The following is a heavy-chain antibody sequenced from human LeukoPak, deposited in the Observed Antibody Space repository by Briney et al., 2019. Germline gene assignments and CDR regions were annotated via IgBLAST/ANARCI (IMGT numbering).Heavy chain of an antibody. CDR2: IYYSGST. V-gene: IGHV4-39*07. CDR1: GGSISSSSYY. Sequence: PSETLSLTCTVSGGSISSSSYYWGWIRQPPGRGLEWIGSIYYSGSTYYNPSLKSRVTISVDTSKNQFSLKLSSVTAADTAVYYCARDRRPLRFPPWRYYMDVWGKGTTVTVSS. D-gene: IGHD5-12*01. J-gene: IGHJ6*03. CDR3: ARDRRPLRFPPWRYYMDV.